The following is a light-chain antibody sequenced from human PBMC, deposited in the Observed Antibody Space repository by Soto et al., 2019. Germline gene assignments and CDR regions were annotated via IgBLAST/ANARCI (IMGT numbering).Light chain of an antibody. CDR3: QSYDITYGV. J-gene: IGLJ7*01. CDR2: EDN. V-gene: IGLV6-57*04. Sequence: NFMLTQPHSVSGSLGETVTISCTRSSGSIASNFVQWYQQRPGSAPSNVIYEDNHRPSGVPDRFFGSIDSSSNSASLTISGLKTEDEADYYCQSYDITYGVFGGGTQLTVL. CDR1: SGSIASNF.